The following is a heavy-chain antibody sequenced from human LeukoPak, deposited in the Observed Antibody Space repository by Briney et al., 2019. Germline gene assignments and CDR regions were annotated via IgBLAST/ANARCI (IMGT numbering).Heavy chain of an antibody. V-gene: IGHV3-15*01. J-gene: IGHJ5*02. CDR3: TTDPDIVVVPAAILVP. D-gene: IGHD2-2*01. CDR1: GFTFRNAW. CDR2: IKSKTDGGTT. Sequence: GGSLRLSCAASGFTFRNAWMSWVRQAPGKGLEWVGRIKSKTDGGTTDYAAPLEGRFTISRDDSKNPLYLQMHSLKTEDTAVYYCTTDPDIVVVPAAILVPWGQGTLVTVSS.